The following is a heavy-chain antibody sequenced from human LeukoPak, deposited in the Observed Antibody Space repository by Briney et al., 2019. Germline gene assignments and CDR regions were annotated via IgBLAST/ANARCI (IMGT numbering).Heavy chain of an antibody. CDR2: IIPIFGTA. V-gene: IGHV1-69*05. CDR1: GGTFSSYA. D-gene: IGHD1-26*01. CDR3: ARQWVGATFFDY. Sequence: SVKVSCKASGGTFSSYAISWVRQAPGQGLEWMGGIIPIFGTANYAQKFQGRVTITTDESTSTAYMELGSLRSEDTAVYYCARQWVGATFFDYWGQGTLVTVSS. J-gene: IGHJ4*02.